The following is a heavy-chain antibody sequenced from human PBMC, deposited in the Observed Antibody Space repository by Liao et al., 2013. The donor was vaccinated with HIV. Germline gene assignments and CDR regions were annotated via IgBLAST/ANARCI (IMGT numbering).Heavy chain of an antibody. CDR3: ARAGGFYEIWSTYTTHGAFDI. CDR1: GGSFSGYY. D-gene: IGHD3-3*01. Sequence: QVQLQQWGAGLLKPSETLSLTCAVYGGSFSGYYWGWIRQPPGKGLQWIGSFYYSGSTYYNPSLKSRVTISADTSKNQFSLNLRSVTAADTAVYYCARAGGFYEIWSTYTTHGAFDIWGQGTMVTVSS. V-gene: IGHV4-34*02. J-gene: IGHJ3*02. CDR2: FYYSGST.